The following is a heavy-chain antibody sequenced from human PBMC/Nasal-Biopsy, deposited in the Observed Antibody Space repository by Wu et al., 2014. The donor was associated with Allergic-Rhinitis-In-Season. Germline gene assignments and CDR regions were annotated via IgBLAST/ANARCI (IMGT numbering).Heavy chain of an antibody. CDR2: IDWDDDK. J-gene: IGHJ6*03. CDR3: ARTSRGKSRWEKDYYYYYMDV. CDR1: GFSLTTGGMS. D-gene: IGHD3-10*01. V-gene: IGHV2-70*11. Sequence: ALVKPTQTLTLTCTVSGFSLTTGGMSISWIRQPPGKALEWLGRIDWDDDKYYSTSLKTRLTISKDTSKNQVVLTMTNTDPVDTATYYCARTSRGKSRWEKDYYYYYMDVWGQGTMVTVSS.